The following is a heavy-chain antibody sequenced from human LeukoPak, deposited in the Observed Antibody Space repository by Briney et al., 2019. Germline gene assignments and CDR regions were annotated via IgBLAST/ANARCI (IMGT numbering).Heavy chain of an antibody. Sequence: GASVKVSCKASGYTFTSYGISWVRQAPGQGLEWMGWIIPILGIANYAQKFQGRVTITADKSTSTAYMELSSLRSEDTAVYYCARARHCSSTSCYAGFDAFDIWGQGTMVTVSS. CDR2: IIPILGIA. CDR1: GYTFTSYG. J-gene: IGHJ3*02. V-gene: IGHV1-69*10. D-gene: IGHD2-2*01. CDR3: ARARHCSSTSCYAGFDAFDI.